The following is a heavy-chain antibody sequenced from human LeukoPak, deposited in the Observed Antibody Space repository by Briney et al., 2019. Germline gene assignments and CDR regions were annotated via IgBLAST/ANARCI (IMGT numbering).Heavy chain of an antibody. CDR1: GGSFSGYY. CDR3: ARDYGDYSGYFDY. CDR2: IYTSGST. V-gene: IGHV4-4*07. J-gene: IGHJ4*02. Sequence: SETLSLTCAVYGGSFSGYYWSWIRQPAGKGLEWIGRIYTSGSTNYNPSLKSRVTMSVDTSKNQFSLKLSSVTAADTAVYYCARDYGDYSGYFDYWAREPWSPSPQ. D-gene: IGHD4-17*01.